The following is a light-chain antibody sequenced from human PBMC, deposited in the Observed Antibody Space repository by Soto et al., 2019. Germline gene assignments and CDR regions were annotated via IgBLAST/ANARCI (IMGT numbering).Light chain of an antibody. CDR1: QGISNY. CDR2: DAS. V-gene: IGKV1-17*03. J-gene: IGKJ1*01. Sequence: TQRTQCHTSMSXXVGDXVTIXXRASQGISNYLAWVQQRPGKCPKRLIYDASTLESGVPSRFSGSRSGTEFTLTISSLQPEDFAAYSCLQHYLWPWTFGQGTKVDI. CDR3: LQHYLWPWT.